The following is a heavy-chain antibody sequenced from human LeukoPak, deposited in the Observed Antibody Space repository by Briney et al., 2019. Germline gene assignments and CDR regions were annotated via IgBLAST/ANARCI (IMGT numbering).Heavy chain of an antibody. V-gene: IGHV3-33*08. D-gene: IGHD6-19*01. J-gene: IGHJ4*02. CDR2: IWYDGSNK. CDR1: GFSFSSYV. CDR3: ARDHDGSGWYIGY. Sequence: GGSLRLSCAASGFSFSSYVMHWVRQAPGKGLEWVAVIWYDGSNKYYADSVKGRFTISRDNSKNTLYLQMNSLRAEDTAVYYCARDHDGSGWYIGYWGQGTLVTVSS.